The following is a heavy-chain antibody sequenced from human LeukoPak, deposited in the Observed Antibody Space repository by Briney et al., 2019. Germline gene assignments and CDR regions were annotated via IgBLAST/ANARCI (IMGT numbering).Heavy chain of an antibody. J-gene: IGHJ5*02. CDR3: ARSDWFDP. CDR1: GFTFSSYW. Sequence: PGGSLRLSCAGSGFTFSSYWMHWVRQAPGKGPVWVSRIGGDGSSTTYADSVKGRFTISRDNAKNTLYLQMNSLRAEDTAVYYCARSDWFDPWGQGTLVTVSS. V-gene: IGHV3-74*01. CDR2: IGGDGSST.